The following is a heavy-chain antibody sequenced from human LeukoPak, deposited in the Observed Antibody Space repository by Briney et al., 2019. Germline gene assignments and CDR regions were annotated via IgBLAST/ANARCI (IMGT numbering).Heavy chain of an antibody. CDR1: GGSISSYY. Sequence: SETLSLTCTVSGGSISSYYWSWIRQPAGKGLEWIGRIYTSGSANYNPSLKSRVTMSVDTSKNQFSLKLSSVTAADTAVYYCATITIFGVVTLGAFDIWGQGTMVTVSS. D-gene: IGHD3-3*01. J-gene: IGHJ3*02. V-gene: IGHV4-4*07. CDR2: IYTSGSA. CDR3: ATITIFGVVTLGAFDI.